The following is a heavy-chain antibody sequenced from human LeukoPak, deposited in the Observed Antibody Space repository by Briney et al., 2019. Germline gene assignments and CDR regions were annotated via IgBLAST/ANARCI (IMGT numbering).Heavy chain of an antibody. CDR2: ISGSGGST. Sequence: GGSLRLSCAASGFTFSSYAMSWVRQAPGKGLEWVSAISGSGGSTYYADSVKGRFTIPRDNSKNTLYLQMNSLRAEDTAVYYCAKDLYGTMVRGTFDYWGQGTLVTVSS. V-gene: IGHV3-23*01. CDR1: GFTFSSYA. J-gene: IGHJ4*02. D-gene: IGHD3-10*01. CDR3: AKDLYGTMVRGTFDY.